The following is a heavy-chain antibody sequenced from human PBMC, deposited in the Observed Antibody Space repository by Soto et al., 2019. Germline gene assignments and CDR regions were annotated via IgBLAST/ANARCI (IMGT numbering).Heavy chain of an antibody. CDR2: ISASTRNT. CDR1: GYTFTNYA. J-gene: IGHJ2*01. D-gene: IGHD2-15*01. CDR3: ARCYCSVGSFYACWHFDL. V-gene: IGHV1-18*01. Sequence: QVPLVQSGAEVKKPGASVKVSCQASGYTFTNYAISWVRQAPGQGLEWMGWISASTRNTDQAQNFQGRVTMTIDTATNTANMELRSLRSGDTAVYYCARCYCSVGSFYACWHFDLWGRGTLVTVSS.